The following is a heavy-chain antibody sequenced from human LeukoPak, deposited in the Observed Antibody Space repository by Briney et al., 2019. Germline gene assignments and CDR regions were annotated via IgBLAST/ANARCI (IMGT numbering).Heavy chain of an antibody. J-gene: IGHJ4*02. Sequence: PGGSLRLSCAASGFSFSSYAMSWVRQAPGKGLEWVSAISGSGGSTYYADSVKGRFTISRDNSKNTLYLQMNSLRAEDTAVYYCAKDRGVAVAFDYWGQGTLVTVSS. CDR2: ISGSGGST. CDR1: GFSFSSYA. V-gene: IGHV3-23*01. CDR3: AKDRGVAVAFDY. D-gene: IGHD6-19*01.